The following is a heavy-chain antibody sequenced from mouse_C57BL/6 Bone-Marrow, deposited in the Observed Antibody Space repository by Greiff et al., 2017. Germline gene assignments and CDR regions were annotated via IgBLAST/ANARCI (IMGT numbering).Heavy chain of an antibody. CDR3: TTGGGNCVGPWFAY. Sequence: DVQLQESGAELVRPGASVKLSCTASGFNIKDDYMHWVKQRPEQGLEWIGWIDPENGDTEYASKFQGKATLTADTYSNTAYLQLSSLTSEDNAAYYCTTGGGNCVGPWFAYWGQGTLVTVSA. CDR2: IDPENGDT. CDR1: GFNIKDDY. V-gene: IGHV14-4*01. J-gene: IGHJ3*01. D-gene: IGHD3-3*01.